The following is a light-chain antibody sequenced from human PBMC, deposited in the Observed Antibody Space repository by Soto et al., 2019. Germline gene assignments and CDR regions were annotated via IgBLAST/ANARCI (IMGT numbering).Light chain of an antibody. J-gene: IGKJ4*01. Sequence: DIVMTQAPDSLAVSLGERATINFKSSQSVFYDSNEKTYLAWYKQKPGQPPKLLIYLASDRDSGVPDRFSGSGSSTDCTLTISSLQPDDVVLYDCQQYYGAPLTFGGGTKVEIK. CDR2: LAS. V-gene: IGKV4-1*01. CDR3: QQYYGAPLT. CDR1: QSVFYDSNEKTY.